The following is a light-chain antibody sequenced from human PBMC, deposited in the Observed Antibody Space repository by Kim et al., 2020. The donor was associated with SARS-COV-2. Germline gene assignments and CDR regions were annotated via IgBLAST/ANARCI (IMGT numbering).Light chain of an antibody. CDR2: RAS. Sequence: PVETATLSGQARHTVIDNFLAWYQQKPGQAPRLLVYRASSRATGITDRFSGGGSGTDFTLTINRLEPEDSAIYYCQQYGRSPLYSFGRGTKLEI. CDR3: QQYGRSPLYS. J-gene: IGKJ2*03. V-gene: IGKV3-20*01. CDR1: HTVIDNF.